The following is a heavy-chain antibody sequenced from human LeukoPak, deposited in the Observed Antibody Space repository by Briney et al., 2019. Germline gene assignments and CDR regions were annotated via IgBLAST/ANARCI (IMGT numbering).Heavy chain of an antibody. Sequence: SETLSLTCTVSGGSISSYYWSWIRQPPGKGLEWIGYIYYSGSTNYNPSLKSRVTISVDTSKNQFSLKLTSVTAADTAVYYCARGRRRDGYNFDYWGQGTLVTVSS. CDR1: GGSISSYY. V-gene: IGHV4-59*12. D-gene: IGHD5-24*01. CDR3: ARGRRRDGYNFDY. CDR2: IYYSGST. J-gene: IGHJ4*02.